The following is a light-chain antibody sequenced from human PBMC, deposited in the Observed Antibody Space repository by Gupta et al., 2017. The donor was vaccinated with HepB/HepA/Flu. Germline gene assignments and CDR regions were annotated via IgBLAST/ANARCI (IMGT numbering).Light chain of an antibody. CDR2: DVS. CDR1: SSDVGGYNY. J-gene: IGLJ2*01. CDR3: SSDTSSSTVI. V-gene: IGLV2-14*01. Sequence: QSALTQPASVSGSPGQSITISCTGTSSDVGGYNYVSWYQQHPGKAPNLMIYDVSKRPSGFSNRFSGSKSGNTASLTISGLQAEDEADYYCSSDTSSSTVIFGGGTKLTVL.